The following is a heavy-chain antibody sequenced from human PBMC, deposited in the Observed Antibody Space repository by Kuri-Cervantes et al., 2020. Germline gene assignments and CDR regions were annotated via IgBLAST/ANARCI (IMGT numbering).Heavy chain of an antibody. D-gene: IGHD1-1*01. V-gene: IGHV1-18*01. CDR3: ARPLQQSRYDYYYYGMDV. J-gene: IGHJ6*02. CDR2: ISAYNGNT. Sequence: ASVKVSCKASGYSFSSYGMNWMRQAPGQGLEWMGWISAYNGNTNYAQKLQGRVTMTRDTSTSTVYMELSSLRSEDTAVYYCARPLQQSRYDYYYYGMDVWGQGTTVTVSS. CDR1: GYSFSSYG.